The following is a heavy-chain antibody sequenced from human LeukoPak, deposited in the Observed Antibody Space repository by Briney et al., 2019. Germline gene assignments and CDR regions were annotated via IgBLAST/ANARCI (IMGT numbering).Heavy chain of an antibody. CDR3: AKDWNASYYFDY. CDR1: GFTFSSYA. Sequence: GGSLRLSCAASGFTFSSYAMSWVRQDPGKGLEWVSAISGSGGSTYYADSVKGRFTISRDNSKNTLYLQMNSLRAEDTAVYYCAKDWNASYYFDYWGQGTLVTVSS. D-gene: IGHD3-16*01. V-gene: IGHV3-23*01. J-gene: IGHJ4*02. CDR2: ISGSGGST.